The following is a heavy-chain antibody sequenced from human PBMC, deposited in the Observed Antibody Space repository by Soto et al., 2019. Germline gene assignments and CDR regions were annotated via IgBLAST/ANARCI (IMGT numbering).Heavy chain of an antibody. J-gene: IGHJ5*02. CDR2: INPSGGST. D-gene: IGHD2-2*01. CDR1: GYTFTSYY. V-gene: IGHV1-46*03. CDR3: VRESTPTRWFDP. Sequence: ASVKVSCKASGYTFTSYYIHRVRQAPGQGLEWMGVINPSGGSTSYAQNFQGRVTMTRDTSTSTVYMELSSLRSEDTAVYYCVRESTPTRWFDPWGQGTLVTVSS.